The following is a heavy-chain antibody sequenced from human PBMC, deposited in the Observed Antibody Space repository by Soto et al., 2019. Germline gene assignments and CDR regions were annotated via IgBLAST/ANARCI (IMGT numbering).Heavy chain of an antibody. CDR3: ACWGHIVPVAPSDFDR. CDR2: ISPDGSDV. D-gene: IGHD2-8*02. V-gene: IGHV3-74*01. J-gene: IGHJ4*02. Sequence: GSALRLYCAYSVFPFTNYWMNWVRQTPGKGLMWVSRISPDGSDVGYADSVEGRFTVSRDNAKNTLYLQMHSLRAEDTAMYYCACWGHIVPVAPSDFDRWGQGTLVTVSS. CDR1: VFPFTNYW.